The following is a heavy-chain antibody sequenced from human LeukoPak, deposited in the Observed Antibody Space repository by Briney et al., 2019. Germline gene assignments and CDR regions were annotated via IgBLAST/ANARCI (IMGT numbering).Heavy chain of an antibody. CDR1: RFTFSSYA. Sequence: NPGGSLRLSCAASRFTFSSYAMSWVRQAPGRGLEWVSGISGSGGSTYYADSVKGRSTISRDNSKNTLYLQMNSLRAEDTAVYYCAKSFFPGGSSFTFDIWGQGTLVTVSS. V-gene: IGHV3-23*01. J-gene: IGHJ3*02. D-gene: IGHD3-10*01. CDR2: ISGSGGST. CDR3: AKSFFPGGSSFTFDI.